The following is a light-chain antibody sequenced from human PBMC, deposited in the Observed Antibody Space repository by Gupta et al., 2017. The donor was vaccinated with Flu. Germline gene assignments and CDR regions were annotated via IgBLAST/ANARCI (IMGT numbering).Light chain of an antibody. Sequence: GTVSLSPGERATLSCRASQNLSSSYLGWYQQKPVQAPRFLIYGASNRATGIPDRFSGSGSGTDFTLTVSRLEPEDFALYFCQQYGSSPRTFGQGTRVEVK. CDR2: GAS. J-gene: IGKJ1*01. CDR3: QQYGSSPRT. CDR1: QNLSSSY. V-gene: IGKV3-20*01.